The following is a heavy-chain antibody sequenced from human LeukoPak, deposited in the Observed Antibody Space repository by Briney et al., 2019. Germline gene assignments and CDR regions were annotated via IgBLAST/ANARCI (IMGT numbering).Heavy chain of an antibody. J-gene: IGHJ3*01. D-gene: IGHD4-23*01. CDR2: INHSGST. CDR1: GGSFSGYY. V-gene: IGHV4-34*01. Sequence: SETLSLTCAVYGGSFSGYYWSWIRQPPGKGLEWIGEINHSGSTNHNPSLKSRVTISVDTSKNQFSLKLSSVTAADTAVYYCARGPSDYGGPWGQGTMVTVSS. CDR3: ARGPSDYGGP.